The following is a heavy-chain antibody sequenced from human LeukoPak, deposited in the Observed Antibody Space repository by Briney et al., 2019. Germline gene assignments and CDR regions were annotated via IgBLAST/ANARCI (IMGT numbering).Heavy chain of an antibody. J-gene: IGHJ5*02. CDR2: INHSGST. CDR1: GGSFCGYY. V-gene: IGHV4-34*01. Sequence: SETLSLTCAVYGGSFCGYYWSWIRQPPGKGLEWIGEINHSGSTNYNPSLKSRVTISVDTSKNQFSLKLSSVTAADTAVYYCARGQQLVRHWFDPWGQGTLVTVSS. CDR3: ARGQQLVRHWFDP. D-gene: IGHD6-13*01.